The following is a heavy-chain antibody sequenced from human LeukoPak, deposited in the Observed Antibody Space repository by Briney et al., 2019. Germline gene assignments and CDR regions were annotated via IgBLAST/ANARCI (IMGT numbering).Heavy chain of an antibody. V-gene: IGHV4-59*08. D-gene: IGHD6-13*01. CDR3: VRWQQPRGFDS. CDR2: VYHSGST. CDR1: GGSMSLLY. J-gene: IGHJ5*01. Sequence: SETLSLTCTVSGGSMSLLYWGWVRQPPGKALEWIGNVYHSGSTNYNPSLKTRLTLSVDKSNNQFSLSVRSVTAADTAMYYCVRWQQPRGFDSWGQGTLVSVSS.